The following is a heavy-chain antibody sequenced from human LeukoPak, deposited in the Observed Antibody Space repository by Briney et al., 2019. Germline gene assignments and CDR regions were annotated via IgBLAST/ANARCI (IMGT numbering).Heavy chain of an antibody. V-gene: IGHV3-23*01. J-gene: IGHJ6*03. CDR2: LSAIDQST. D-gene: IGHD3-16*01. CDR1: GFPFSRIP. Sequence: GGPLNLPCEASGFPFSRIPMPWVPRPPGRGLEGFSILSAIDQSTHYADSVKGRFTISRDNSKNTLYLQMNSLRAEDTAIYYCAKGPFSPPFFYYMDVWGKGTTVTVSS. CDR3: AKGPFSPPFFYYMDV.